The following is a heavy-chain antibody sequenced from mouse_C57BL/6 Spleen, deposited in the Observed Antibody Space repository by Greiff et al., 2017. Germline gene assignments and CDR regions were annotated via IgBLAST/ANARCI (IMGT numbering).Heavy chain of an antibody. Sequence: QVQLKQPGAELVRPGSSVKLSCKASGYTFTSYWMDWVKQRPGQGLEWIGNIYPSDSETHYNQKFKDKATLTVDKSSSTAYMQLSSLTSEDSAVYYCARRTTIGYFDYWGQGTTLTVSS. CDR3: ARRTTIGYFDY. CDR1: GYTFTSYW. D-gene: IGHD2-1*01. J-gene: IGHJ2*01. V-gene: IGHV1-61*01. CDR2: IYPSDSET.